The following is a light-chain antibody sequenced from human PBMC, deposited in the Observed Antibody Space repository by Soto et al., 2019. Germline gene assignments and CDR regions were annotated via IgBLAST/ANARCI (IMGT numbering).Light chain of an antibody. Sequence: DVRMTQSSSSLSASVGDTITITCRASQTITTYLNWFQQKPGESPRLLIYGASTLHDGVPSRFSGSGSGTDFTLTISGLQPEDFATYHCQQTYSDISFGGGTRV. CDR3: QQTYSDIS. V-gene: IGKV1-39*01. CDR1: QTITTY. CDR2: GAS. J-gene: IGKJ4*01.